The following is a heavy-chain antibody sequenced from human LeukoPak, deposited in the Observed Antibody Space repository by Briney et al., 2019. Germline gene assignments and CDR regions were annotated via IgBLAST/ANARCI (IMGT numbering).Heavy chain of an antibody. J-gene: IGHJ5*02. D-gene: IGHD3-10*01. V-gene: IGHV4-39*01. CDR1: GGSISTNSYV. Sequence: SETLSLTCTVSGGSISTNSYVWGWIRQPPGKGLEWIGNINYSGSSYFNPSLKSRVTISLDSSKNQFSLKVTPVTAADTAVYYCARHYGPWGQGTLVTVSS. CDR2: INYSGSS. CDR3: ARHYGP.